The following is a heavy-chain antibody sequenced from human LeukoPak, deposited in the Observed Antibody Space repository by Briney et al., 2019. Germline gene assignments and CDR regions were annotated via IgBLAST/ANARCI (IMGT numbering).Heavy chain of an antibody. Sequence: GGSLRLSCAASGFTVSTCYMTWVRQAPGKGLECVSVIYSGGSTYYADSVKGRFTVSRDNSKNTLYLQMNSLRAEDTAMYYCARGLGYCTSTTCLLPFDYWGQGTLVTVSS. CDR3: ARGLGYCTSTTCLLPFDY. CDR2: IYSGGST. V-gene: IGHV3-53*01. J-gene: IGHJ4*02. CDR1: GFTVSTCY. D-gene: IGHD2-2*01.